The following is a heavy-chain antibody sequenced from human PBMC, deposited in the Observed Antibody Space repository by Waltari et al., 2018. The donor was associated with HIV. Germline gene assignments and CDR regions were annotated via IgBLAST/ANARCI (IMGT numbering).Heavy chain of an antibody. CDR3: AREGGRDCSGGTCYIDY. J-gene: IGHJ4*02. CDR2: INQDGSEI. CDR1: GLPFSSSR. D-gene: IGHD2-15*01. V-gene: IGHV3-7*01. Sequence: VGVVESGRGLVQPGGSLGRSCSVSGLPFSSSRLRWFRQAPGKGLAWVANINQDGSEIYYVASVEGRFTISRDNSKNLLYLQMNSLRAEDTAVYYCAREGGRDCSGGTCYIDYWGQGTLVTVSS.